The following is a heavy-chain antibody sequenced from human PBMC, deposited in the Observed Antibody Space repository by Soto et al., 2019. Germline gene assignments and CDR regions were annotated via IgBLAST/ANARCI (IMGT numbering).Heavy chain of an antibody. CDR3: ARGTDIVATIGQFYYYYYYMDV. CDR1: GGSFSGYY. CDR2: INHSGST. D-gene: IGHD5-12*01. Sequence: SETLSLTCAVSGGSFSGYYWSWIRQPPGKGLEWIGEINHSGSTNYNPSLKSRVTISVDTSKNQFSLKLSSVTAADTAVYYCARGTDIVATIGQFYYYYYYMDVWGKGTTVTVSS. J-gene: IGHJ6*03. V-gene: IGHV4-34*01.